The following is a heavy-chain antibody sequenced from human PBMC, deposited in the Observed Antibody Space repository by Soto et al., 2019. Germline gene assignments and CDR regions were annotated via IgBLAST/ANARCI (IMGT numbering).Heavy chain of an antibody. V-gene: IGHV3-23*01. CDR2: ISGTGATS. J-gene: IGHJ4*02. CDR1: GFDFRNYA. Sequence: GSLRLSCAASGFDFRNYAMGWVRQAPGKGLEWVSTISGTGATSYYADSVKGRFTISRDNSKNTLYLQMNGLRVEDTAIYYCARCLTTVTTVFAYWGQGALVTVSS. CDR3: ARCLTTVTTVFAY. D-gene: IGHD4-17*01.